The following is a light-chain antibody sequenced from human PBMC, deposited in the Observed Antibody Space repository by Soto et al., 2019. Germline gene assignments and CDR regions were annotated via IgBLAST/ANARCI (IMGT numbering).Light chain of an antibody. CDR1: SSDVGGYNY. CDR2: EVS. CDR3: SSYTSSNSWV. V-gene: IGLV2-14*01. J-gene: IGLJ3*02. Sequence: QSALTQPASVSGSPGQSITISCTGTSSDVGGYNYVSWYQQHPGKAPKVMIYEVSNRPSGVSNRFSGSKSGSTASLTISGLQAEDEADYYCSSYTSSNSWVFGGGTKLTVL.